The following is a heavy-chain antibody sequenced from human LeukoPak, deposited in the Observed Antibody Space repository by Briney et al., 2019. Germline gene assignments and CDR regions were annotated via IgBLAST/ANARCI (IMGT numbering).Heavy chain of an antibody. Sequence: GGSLRLSCAASGFTFSSYAMSWVRQAPGKGLEWVSAISGTGGSTYYADSVKGRFTISRDNSKNTLYLQMNSLRAEDTAVYYCAKDPSSSWFGDYFDYWGQGTLVTVSS. CDR2: ISGTGGST. CDR1: GFTFSSYA. V-gene: IGHV3-23*01. D-gene: IGHD6-13*01. CDR3: AKDPSSSWFGDYFDY. J-gene: IGHJ4*02.